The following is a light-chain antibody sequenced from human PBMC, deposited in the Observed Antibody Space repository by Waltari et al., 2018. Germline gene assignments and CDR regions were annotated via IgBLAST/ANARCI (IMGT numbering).Light chain of an antibody. J-gene: IGKJ1*01. CDR1: EAINKW. V-gene: IGKV1-5*01. Sequence: DTQLSQFPSTLAASVGDRVTITCRAREAINKWLAWYQQKPGKAPKVLIYVASTLQSGVPSRFSRSGSGTEFTLTIDSLQPDDFATYYCQQYNRFSPFGQGTNVEVK. CDR2: VAS. CDR3: QQYNRFSP.